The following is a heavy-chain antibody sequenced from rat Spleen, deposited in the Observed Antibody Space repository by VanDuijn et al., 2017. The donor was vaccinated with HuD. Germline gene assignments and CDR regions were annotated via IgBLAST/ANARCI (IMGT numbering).Heavy chain of an antibody. CDR1: GFTFSNYG. CDR2: ISYGDSSGHSST. CDR3: TRQGVYYGSPRDVMDA. Sequence: EVQLVESGGGLVQPGRSLKLSCAASGFTFSNYGMAWVRQAPMKGLEWVATISYGDSSGHSSTYYRDSVKGRFTISRDNAKNTHYLQMDSLRSEDTATYYCTRQGVYYGSPRDVMDAWGQGASVTVSS. J-gene: IGHJ4*01. D-gene: IGHD1-6*01. V-gene: IGHV5-29*01.